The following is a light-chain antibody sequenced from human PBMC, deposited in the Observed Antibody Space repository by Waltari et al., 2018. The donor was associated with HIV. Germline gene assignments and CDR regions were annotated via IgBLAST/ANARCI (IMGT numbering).Light chain of an antibody. V-gene: IGLV1-40*01. CDR2: GNN. Sequence: QSVLTQPPSVSGAPGQRVTISCTGSSSNVGAGYDVHWYQRLPGTTPKLLIYGNNNRPSGVPDRFAGSKSGTSASLAITGLQADDEADYYCCSYAGSSTFVVFGGGTKLTVL. CDR1: SSNVGAGYD. J-gene: IGLJ2*01. CDR3: CSYAGSSTFVV.